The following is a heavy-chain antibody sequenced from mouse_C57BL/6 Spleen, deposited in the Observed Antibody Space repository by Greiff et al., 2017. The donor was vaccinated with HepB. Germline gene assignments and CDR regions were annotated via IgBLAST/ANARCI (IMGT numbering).Heavy chain of an antibody. CDR2: IDPENGDT. Sequence: VQLQQSGAELVRPGASVKLSCTASGFNIKDDYMHWVKQRPEQGLEWIGWIDPENGDTEYASKFQGKATITADTSSNTAYLQLSSLTSEDTAVYYCTTLGTTVVEDYWGQGTTLTVSS. CDR3: TTLGTTVVEDY. CDR1: GFNIKDDY. J-gene: IGHJ2*01. V-gene: IGHV14-4*01. D-gene: IGHD1-1*01.